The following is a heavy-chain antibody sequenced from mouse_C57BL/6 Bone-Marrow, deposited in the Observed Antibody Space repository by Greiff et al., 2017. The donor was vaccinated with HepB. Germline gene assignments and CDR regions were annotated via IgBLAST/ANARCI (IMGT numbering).Heavy chain of an antibody. CDR2: ISNGGGST. V-gene: IGHV5-12*01. D-gene: IGHD1-1*01. CDR1: GFTFSDYY. J-gene: IGHJ2*01. Sequence: EVKLMESGGGLVQPGGSLKLSCAASGFTFSDYYMYWVRQTPEKRLEWVAYISNGGGSTYYPDTVKGRFTISRDNAKNTLYLQMSRLKSEDTAMYYCARLVAYYFDYWGQGTTLTVSS. CDR3: ARLVAYYFDY.